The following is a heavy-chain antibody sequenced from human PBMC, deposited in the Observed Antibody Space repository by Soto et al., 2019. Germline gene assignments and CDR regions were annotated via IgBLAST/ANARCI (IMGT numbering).Heavy chain of an antibody. J-gene: IGHJ4*02. Sequence: SETLSLTCAVYGGSFSGYYWSWIRQPPGKGLEWIGEINHSGSTNYNPSLKSRVTISVDTSKNQFSLKLSSVTAADTAVYYCARAQFYYDILTGYYKAYYFDYWGQGTLVTVSS. CDR1: GGSFSGYY. CDR3: ARAQFYYDILTGYYKAYYFDY. V-gene: IGHV4-34*01. CDR2: INHSGST. D-gene: IGHD3-9*01.